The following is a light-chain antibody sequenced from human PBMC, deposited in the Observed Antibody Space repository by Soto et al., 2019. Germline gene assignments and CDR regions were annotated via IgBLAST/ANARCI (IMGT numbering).Light chain of an antibody. Sequence: EIVLTQSPGTLSLSPGERATLSCRASQSVSSSYLAWYQQKPGQAPRLLIYGASSRATGIPDRFSGSGSGTDFTLTISRLEPEDFAVYYCQRYGGSPLMYTFGQGTKLEIK. J-gene: IGKJ2*01. CDR2: GAS. CDR1: QSVSSSY. V-gene: IGKV3-20*01. CDR3: QRYGGSPLMYT.